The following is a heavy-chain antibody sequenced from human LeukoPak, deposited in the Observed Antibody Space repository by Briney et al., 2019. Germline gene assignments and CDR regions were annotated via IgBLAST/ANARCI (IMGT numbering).Heavy chain of an antibody. Sequence: GGSLRLSCAASGFTFSSYSMNWVRQAPGKGLEWVSSISSSRYIYYADSVKGRFTISRDNAKNTLYLQMNSLRADDTAVYYCVKFTVPDYWGQGTLVTVSS. J-gene: IGHJ4*02. D-gene: IGHD4-17*01. CDR2: ISSSRYI. V-gene: IGHV3-21*01. CDR3: VKFTVPDY. CDR1: GFTFSSYS.